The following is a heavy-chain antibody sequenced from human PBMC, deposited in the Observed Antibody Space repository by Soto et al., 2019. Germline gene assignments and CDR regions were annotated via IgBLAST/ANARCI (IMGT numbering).Heavy chain of an antibody. CDR1: GFTFSNSA. J-gene: IGHJ6*03. CDR2: ISCAGTST. D-gene: IGHD2-2*01. V-gene: IGHV3-30-3*01. CDR3: AKVSPRYCSSTSCYQDYYYYYMDV. Sequence: SLRLSCSASGFTFSNSAMHWVRQALGKGLEWVAVISCAGTSTYYADSVKGRFTISRDNSKDTVYLQLNSLRAEDTAVYYCAKVSPRYCSSTSCYQDYYYYYMDVWGKGTTVTVSS.